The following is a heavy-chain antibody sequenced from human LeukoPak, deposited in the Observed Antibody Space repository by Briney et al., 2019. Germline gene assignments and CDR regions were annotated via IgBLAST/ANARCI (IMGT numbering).Heavy chain of an antibody. D-gene: IGHD3-22*01. CDR3: AKDSYYYDSSSYYYY. CDR1: GFTVSSND. Sequence: GGSLRLSCAASGFTVSSNDMSWVRQAPGKGLEWVSGISGSGGSTYYADSVKGRFTISRDNSKNTLYLQMNSLRAEDTAVYYCAKDSYYYDSSSYYYYWGQGTRVTVSS. J-gene: IGHJ4*02. V-gene: IGHV3-23*01. CDR2: ISGSGGST.